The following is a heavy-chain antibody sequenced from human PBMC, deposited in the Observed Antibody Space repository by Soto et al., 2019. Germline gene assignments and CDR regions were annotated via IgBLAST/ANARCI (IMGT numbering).Heavy chain of an antibody. J-gene: IGHJ6*02. CDR3: AKDVSGSYYTRLAHLYYYYYGMDV. CDR1: GFTFSSYG. CDR2: ISYDGSNK. D-gene: IGHD3-10*01. V-gene: IGHV3-30*18. Sequence: GGSLRLSCAASGFTFSSYGMHWVRQAPGKGLEWVAVISYDGSNKYYADSVKGRFTISRDNSKNTLYLQMNSLRAEDTAVYYCAKDVSGSYYTRLAHLYYYYYGMDVWGQGTTVTVSS.